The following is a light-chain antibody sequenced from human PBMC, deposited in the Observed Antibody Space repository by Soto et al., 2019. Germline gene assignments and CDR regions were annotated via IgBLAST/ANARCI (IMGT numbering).Light chain of an antibody. Sequence: SVLTQPASVSGSPGQSITISCTGTSSDVGSYNYVSWYQQHPGKAPKLMIYEVSNRPSGVSNRFSGSKSANTASLTISGLQPEDEAEYDCSSYTFSSTHWVFGGGTKLTVL. CDR3: SSYTFSSTHWV. CDR2: EVS. J-gene: IGLJ3*02. CDR1: SSDVGSYNY. V-gene: IGLV2-14*01.